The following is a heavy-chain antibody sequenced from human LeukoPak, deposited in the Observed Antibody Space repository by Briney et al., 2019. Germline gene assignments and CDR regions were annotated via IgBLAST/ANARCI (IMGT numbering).Heavy chain of an antibody. J-gene: IGHJ4*02. CDR3: AKGGIAAAN. V-gene: IGHV1-8*01. D-gene: IGHD6-13*01. CDR1: GYTVTSYD. Sequence: ASVKVSCKASGYTVTSYDINWVRQATGQGLGWMGWMNPNSGNTGYAQKFQGRVTMTRNTSISTAYMELRSLRSEDTAVYYCAKGGIAAANWGQGTLVTVSS. CDR2: MNPNSGNT.